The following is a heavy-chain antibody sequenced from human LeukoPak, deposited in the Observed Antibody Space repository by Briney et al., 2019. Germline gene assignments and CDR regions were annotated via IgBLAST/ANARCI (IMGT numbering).Heavy chain of an antibody. Sequence: SQTLSLTCGISGDSVSSNSAAWDWIRQSPSRGLEWLGRTFYRSEWYKDYEVSVKSRITINPDTSKNQFSLQLNSVTPEDTAVYYCARDDGGSSWSYFDCWGQGTLVTVSS. CDR2: TFYRSEWYK. V-gene: IGHV6-1*01. CDR3: ARDDGGSSWSYFDC. D-gene: IGHD6-13*01. CDR1: GDSVSSNSAA. J-gene: IGHJ4*02.